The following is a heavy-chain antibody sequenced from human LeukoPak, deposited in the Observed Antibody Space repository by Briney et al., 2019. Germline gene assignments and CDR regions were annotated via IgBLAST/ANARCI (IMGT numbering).Heavy chain of an antibody. D-gene: IGHD3-10*01. CDR3: ARIYLKQASAS. CDR2: INEDGSEK. CDR1: GFNFISYW. V-gene: IGHV3-7*01. J-gene: IGHJ5*02. Sequence: PGGSLRLSCAASGFNFISYWMSWVRQAPGKGLEWMANINEDGSEKYYVDSVKGRFTISRDNAKNSVSLQMNSLRAEDTAVYYCARIYLKQASASWGQGTLVTVSS.